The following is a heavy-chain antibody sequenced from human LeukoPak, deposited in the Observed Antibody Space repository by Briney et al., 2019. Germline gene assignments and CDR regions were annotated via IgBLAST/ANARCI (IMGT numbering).Heavy chain of an antibody. CDR1: GGSFSGYY. V-gene: IGHV4-34*01. CDR3: AITRNIAMPISYYYYGVDV. D-gene: IGHD5-18*01. J-gene: IGHJ6*02. CDR2: INHSGST. Sequence: SETLSLTCAVYGGSFSGYYWSWIRQPPGKGLEWIGEINHSGSTNCNPSLKSRVTISVDTSKNQFSLKLSSVTAADTAVYYCAITRNIAMPISYYYYGVDVWGQGTTVIVSS.